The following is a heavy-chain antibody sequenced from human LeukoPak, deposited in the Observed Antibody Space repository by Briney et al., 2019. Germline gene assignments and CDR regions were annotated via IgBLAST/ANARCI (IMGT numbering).Heavy chain of an antibody. V-gene: IGHV3-53*01. Sequence: GGSLRLSCAASRLAVSSNYMSWVRQAPGKGLEWVSVIYSGGSTYYADSVRGRFTISRDNSKNTLYLQINSLRAEDTAVYYCAKVRFQTVTPDFDYWGQGTLVTVSS. CDR1: RLAVSSNY. J-gene: IGHJ4*02. CDR3: AKVRFQTVTPDFDY. CDR2: IYSGGST. D-gene: IGHD4-17*01.